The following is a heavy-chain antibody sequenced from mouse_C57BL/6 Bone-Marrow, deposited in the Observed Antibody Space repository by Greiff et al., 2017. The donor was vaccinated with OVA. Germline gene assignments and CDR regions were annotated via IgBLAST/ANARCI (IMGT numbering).Heavy chain of an antibody. J-gene: IGHJ3*01. D-gene: IGHD2-1*01. Sequence: QVQLQQSGAELARPGASVKLSCKASGYTFTSYGISWVKQRTGQGLEWIGEIYPRSGNTYYNEKFKGKATLTADKSSSTAYMELRSLTSEDSAVYFCARRNYPPLFAYWGQGTLVTVSA. CDR3: ARRNYPPLFAY. V-gene: IGHV1-81*01. CDR2: IYPRSGNT. CDR1: GYTFTSYG.